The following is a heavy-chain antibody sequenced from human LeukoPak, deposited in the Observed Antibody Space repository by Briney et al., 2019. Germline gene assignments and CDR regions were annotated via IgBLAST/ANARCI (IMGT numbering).Heavy chain of an antibody. Sequence: SETLSPTCTVSGGSISSYYWSWIRQPPGKGLEWIGHIYYSGSTNYNPSPKSRVTISVDTSENQFSLKLNSVTAADTAVYYCARDGSYYRDWFDPWGQGTLVTVS. CDR3: ARDGSYYRDWFDP. J-gene: IGHJ5*02. D-gene: IGHD1-26*01. V-gene: IGHV4-59*12. CDR2: IYYSGST. CDR1: GGSISSYY.